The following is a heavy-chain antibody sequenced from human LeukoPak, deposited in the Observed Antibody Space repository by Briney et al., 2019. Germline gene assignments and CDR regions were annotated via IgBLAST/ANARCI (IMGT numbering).Heavy chain of an antibody. CDR1: GFTFSSYG. Sequence: GGSLRLSCAASGFTFSSYGMSWVRQAPGKGLEWVSAISGSGGSTYYADSVKGRFTISRDNSKNTLYLQMNSLRAEDTAVYYCAKNGDRGAYCSGGSCYPYYYYNMDVWGKGTTVTISS. J-gene: IGHJ6*03. V-gene: IGHV3-23*01. D-gene: IGHD2-15*01. CDR2: ISGSGGST. CDR3: AKNGDRGAYCSGGSCYPYYYYNMDV.